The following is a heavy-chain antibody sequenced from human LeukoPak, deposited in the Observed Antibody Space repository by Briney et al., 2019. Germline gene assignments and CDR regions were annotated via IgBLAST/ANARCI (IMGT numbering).Heavy chain of an antibody. CDR1: GFTFSTYS. CDR3: VAMGYNYFDP. J-gene: IGHJ4*02. V-gene: IGHV3-21*01. D-gene: IGHD5-18*01. Sequence: KSGGSLRLSCAASGFTFSTYSMNWVRQAPGKGLEWVSYIGSSSSYIDYAGSVRGRFTVSRDNAKNSLYLQMNSLSDEDTAVYYCVAMGYNYFDPWGQGSLVIVSS. CDR2: IGSSSSYI.